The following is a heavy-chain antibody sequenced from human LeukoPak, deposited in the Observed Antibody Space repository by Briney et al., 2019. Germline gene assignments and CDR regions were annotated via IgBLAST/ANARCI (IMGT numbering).Heavy chain of an antibody. CDR3: AKDSFILRFLDWLPGY. Sequence: GGSLRLSCAASGFTFSSYAMSWVRQAPGKGLEWVSAISGSGGSTYYADSVKGRFTISRDNSKNTLYLQMNSLRAEDTAVYYCAKDSFILRFLDWLPGYWGQGTLVTVSS. J-gene: IGHJ4*02. V-gene: IGHV3-23*01. D-gene: IGHD3-3*01. CDR2: ISGSGGST. CDR1: GFTFSSYA.